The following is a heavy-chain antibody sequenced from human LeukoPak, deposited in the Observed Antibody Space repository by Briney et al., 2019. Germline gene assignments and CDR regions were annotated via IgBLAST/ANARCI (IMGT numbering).Heavy chain of an antibody. CDR2: IYYSGST. CDR3: ARAYCGGDCYSPYDAFDI. D-gene: IGHD2-21*02. V-gene: IGHV4-61*01. CDR1: GYSISSGYY. J-gene: IGHJ3*02. Sequence: SETLSLTCTVSGYSISSGYYWSWIRQPPGKGLEWIGYIYYSGSTNYNPSLKSRVTISVDTSKNQFSLKLSSVTAADTAVYYCARAYCGGDCYSPYDAFDIWGQGTMVTVSS.